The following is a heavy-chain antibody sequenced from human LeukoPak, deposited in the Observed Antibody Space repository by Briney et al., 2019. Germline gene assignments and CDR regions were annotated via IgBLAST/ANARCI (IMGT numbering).Heavy chain of an antibody. CDR1: GYTFTIYG. V-gene: IGHV1-18*01. Sequence: AASVTVSFKASGYTFTIYGISWVRQAPGQGLEWVGWISAYNGNTNYAQKLQGRVTITTDTSTSTAYMELRSLRSDDTAVYYCARGSYGPPGTFPYGMDVWGQGTTVTVSS. D-gene: IGHD1-14*01. CDR2: ISAYNGNT. J-gene: IGHJ6*02. CDR3: ARGSYGPPGTFPYGMDV.